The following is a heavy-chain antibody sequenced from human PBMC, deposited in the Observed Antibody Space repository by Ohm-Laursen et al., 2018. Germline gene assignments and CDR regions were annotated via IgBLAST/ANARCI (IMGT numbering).Heavy chain of an antibody. CDR1: GFTFSDYY. J-gene: IGHJ4*02. CDR3: ARDIRYYDILTGYYNPLFDY. V-gene: IGHV3-11*01. D-gene: IGHD3-9*01. CDR2: ISSSGSTI. Sequence: GSLRLSCSASGFTFSDYYMSWIRQAPGKGLEWVSYISSSGSTIYYADSVKGRFTISRDNAKNSLYLQMNSLRAEDTAVYYCARDIRYYDILTGYYNPLFDYWGQGTLVTVSS.